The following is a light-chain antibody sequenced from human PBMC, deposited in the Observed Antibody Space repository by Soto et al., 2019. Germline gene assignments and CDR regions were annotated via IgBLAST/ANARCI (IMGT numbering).Light chain of an antibody. CDR2: KAS. V-gene: IGKV1-5*03. CDR1: QSISTW. CDR3: QQYNSYSPYT. J-gene: IGKJ2*01. Sequence: DIQMTQSPSTLSASVGDRVTITCRASQSISTWLAWYQQQPGKAPNLLIYKASSLQSAVPSRFSGSGSGTEFTLTISSLQPDDFATYYCQQYNSYSPYTFGQGTKLEIK.